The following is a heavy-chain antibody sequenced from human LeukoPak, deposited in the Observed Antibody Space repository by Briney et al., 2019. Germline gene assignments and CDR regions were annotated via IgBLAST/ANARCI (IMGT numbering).Heavy chain of an antibody. V-gene: IGHV3-30-3*01. CDR1: GFTFSSYA. CDR3: TKDMVANYYDSSGYYDY. J-gene: IGHJ4*02. D-gene: IGHD3-22*01. Sequence: GGSLRLSCAASGFTFSSYAMHWVRQAPGKGLEWVAVISYDGSNKYYADSVKGRFTISRDNSKNTLYLQMNSLRAEDTAVYYCTKDMVANYYDSSGYYDYWGQGTLVTVSS. CDR2: ISYDGSNK.